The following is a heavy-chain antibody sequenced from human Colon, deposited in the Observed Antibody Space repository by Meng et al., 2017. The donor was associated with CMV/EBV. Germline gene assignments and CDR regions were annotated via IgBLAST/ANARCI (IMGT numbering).Heavy chain of an antibody. V-gene: IGHV1-2*06. CDR3: ARTYYYDSSGSSPFDY. CDR1: GYIFTAYY. CDR2: FTPIPGHT. Sequence: ASVKVSCKTSGYIFTAYYMHWVRQAPGHGLEWMGHFTPIPGHTYPETKFQGRVTMTWDTSINTAYMELSGLRSDDTAVYYCARTYYYDSSGSSPFDYWGQGTLVTVSS. D-gene: IGHD3-22*01. J-gene: IGHJ4*02.